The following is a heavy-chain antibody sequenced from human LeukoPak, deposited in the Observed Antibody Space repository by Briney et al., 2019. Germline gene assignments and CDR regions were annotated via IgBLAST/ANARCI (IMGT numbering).Heavy chain of an antibody. D-gene: IGHD1-26*01. CDR3: ARGGATEDYFDY. CDR2: IDWDDDK. CDR1: GFSLSASGVG. V-gene: IGHV2-70*11. Sequence: SGPTLVKPTQTLTLTCTFSGFSLSASGVGVGWIRQPPGKALEWLARIDWDDDKYYSTSLKTRLTISKDTSKNQVVLTMTNMDPVDTATYYCARGGATEDYFDYWGQGTLVTVSS. J-gene: IGHJ4*02.